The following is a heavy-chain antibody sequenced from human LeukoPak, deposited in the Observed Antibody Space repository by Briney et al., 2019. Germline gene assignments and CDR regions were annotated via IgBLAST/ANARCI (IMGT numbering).Heavy chain of an antibody. CDR3: ARSRVWSDYWGYFDY. V-gene: IGHV4-59*01. D-gene: IGHD3-3*01. Sequence: PSETLSPTCTVSGGSIRSYYWSWVRQPPGKGLEWLGYIYHSGSTNYNPSLKSRVNLSVDMAKNQISLKMSSVTAADTAVYYCARSRVWSDYWGYFDYWGQGILVTVSS. J-gene: IGHJ4*02. CDR1: GGSIRSYY. CDR2: IYHSGST.